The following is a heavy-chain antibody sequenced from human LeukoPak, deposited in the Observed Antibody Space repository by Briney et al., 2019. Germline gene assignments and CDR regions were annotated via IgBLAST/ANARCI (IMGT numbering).Heavy chain of an antibody. J-gene: IGHJ5*02. V-gene: IGHV3-23*01. CDR2: VSARSGST. CDR1: GFSFSSFC. D-gene: IGHD3-9*01. CDR3: AKQTSPRGTYYDILTGYYPHWSDP. Sequence: GGSLRLSCAASGFSFSSFCMTWVRQAPGKGLEWISTVSARSGSTYYAGSVKGRFTISRDNSKNTLYLQMNSLRAEDTAVYYCAKQTSPRGTYYDILTGYYPHWSDPWGQGTLVTVSS.